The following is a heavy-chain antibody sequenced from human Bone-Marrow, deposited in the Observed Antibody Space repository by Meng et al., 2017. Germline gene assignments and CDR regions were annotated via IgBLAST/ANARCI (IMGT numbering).Heavy chain of an antibody. CDR3: IAWYLGF. V-gene: IGHV3-15*04. Sequence: VQLVESGGGLVKPGGSLRLSCAASGFTFSNAWMSWVRQAPGKGLEWVGRIGNKKEGRTTDYAAPVKGRFTISSDESKNTFYLQMNSLKSEDTAVYYCIAWYLGFWGQGTLVTVSS. J-gene: IGHJ4*02. CDR1: GFTFSNAW. CDR2: IGNKKEGRTT.